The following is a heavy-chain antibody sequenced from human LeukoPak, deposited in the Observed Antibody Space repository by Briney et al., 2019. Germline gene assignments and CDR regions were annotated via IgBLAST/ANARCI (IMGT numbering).Heavy chain of an antibody. CDR1: GYTFTNYW. D-gene: IGHD3-10*01. CDR3: ARRVSDSGTFVFDC. Sequence: GESLKISCKGSGYTFTNYWIGWVRQMPGKGLEWMGIIYPGNSDVRYSPSFQGQVTISADKSINTAYLQWSSLKASDTAIYFCARRVSDSGTFVFDCWGQGTLVTVSS. CDR2: IYPGNSDV. J-gene: IGHJ4*02. V-gene: IGHV5-51*01.